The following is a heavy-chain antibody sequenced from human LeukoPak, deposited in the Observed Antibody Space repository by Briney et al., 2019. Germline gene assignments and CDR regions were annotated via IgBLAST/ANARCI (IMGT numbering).Heavy chain of an antibody. D-gene: IGHD3-22*01. V-gene: IGHV4-31*03. CDR1: GGSISSGGYY. CDR2: IYYSGST. J-gene: IGHJ2*01. Sequence: PSQTLSLTCTVSGGSISSGGYYWSWIRQHPGKGLEWIGYIYYSGSTYYNPSLKSRVTISVDTSKNQFSLKLSSVTAADTAVYYCARRVLYYDSSGSHRVGWYFDLWGRGTLVTVSS. CDR3: ARRVLYYDSSGSHRVGWYFDL.